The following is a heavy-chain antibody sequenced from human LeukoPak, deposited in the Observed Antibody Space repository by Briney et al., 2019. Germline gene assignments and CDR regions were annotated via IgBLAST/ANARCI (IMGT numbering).Heavy chain of an antibody. CDR3: AKEAIRYYYDSSGPMPMFYGMDV. D-gene: IGHD3-22*01. V-gene: IGHV3-9*01. J-gene: IGHJ6*02. CDR2: ISWNSGSI. CDR1: GFTFDDYA. Sequence: GGSLRLSCAASGFTFDDYAMHWVRQAPGKGLEWVSGISWNSGSIGYADSVKGRFTISRDNAKNSLYLQMNSLRAEDTALYYCAKEAIRYYYDSSGPMPMFYGMDVWGQGTTVTVSS.